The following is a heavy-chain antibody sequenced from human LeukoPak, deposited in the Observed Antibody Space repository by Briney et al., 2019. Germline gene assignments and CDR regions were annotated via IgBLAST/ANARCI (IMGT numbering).Heavy chain of an antibody. Sequence: SETLSLTCAVYGGSFSGYYWSWIRQPPGKGLEWIGEINHSGSTNYNPSPKSRVTISVDTSKNQFSLKLSSVTAADTAVYYCARCRDDFWSGYSLDPWGQGTLVTVSS. CDR2: INHSGST. J-gene: IGHJ5*02. V-gene: IGHV4-34*01. CDR3: ARCRDDFWSGYSLDP. CDR1: GGSFSGYY. D-gene: IGHD3-3*01.